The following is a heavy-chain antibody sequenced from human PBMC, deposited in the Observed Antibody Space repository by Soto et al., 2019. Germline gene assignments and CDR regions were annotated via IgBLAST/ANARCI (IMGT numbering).Heavy chain of an antibody. V-gene: IGHV3-33*01. Sequence: QVQVVESGGGVVQPGRSLKLSCAASGFTFSNFGMHWVRQAPGKGLEWEAVIWHDGKEKYYADSAKGRSTISRDNSKNTLYLQMNSLRAEDTAVYYCARDPGQDEAMDYWGQGTLVTVSS. CDR2: IWHDGKEK. CDR1: GFTFSNFG. CDR3: ARDPGQDEAMDY. J-gene: IGHJ4*02.